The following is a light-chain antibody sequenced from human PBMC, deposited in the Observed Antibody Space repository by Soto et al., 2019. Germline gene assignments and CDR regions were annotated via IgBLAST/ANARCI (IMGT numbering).Light chain of an antibody. CDR3: QQADGVSVT. CDR1: QDISNL. V-gene: IGKV1D-12*01. J-gene: IGKJ4*01. Sequence: DIQMTQSPSSVSASVGDRVTITCRASQDISNLLAWYQQKPGKAPKLLSYAASRLQSGVPSRFSGSGFETDFTVTISGVQPEDSAPYYCQQADGVSVTVAGVTKV. CDR2: AAS.